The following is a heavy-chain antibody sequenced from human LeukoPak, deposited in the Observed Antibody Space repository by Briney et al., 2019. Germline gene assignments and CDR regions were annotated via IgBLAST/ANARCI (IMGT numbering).Heavy chain of an antibody. J-gene: IGHJ4*02. Sequence: PGGSLRLSCAVSGFTFSIAWMSWVRQAPGKGLEWIGRIKSKTAGGTTDYAAPVKGRFTISRDDPKNTVYLQMNSLETEDTAVYYCTTDIGAPGTYWGQGTLVTVSS. CDR1: GFTFSIAW. V-gene: IGHV3-15*01. D-gene: IGHD4/OR15-4a*01. CDR3: TTDIGAPGTY. CDR2: IKSKTAGGTT.